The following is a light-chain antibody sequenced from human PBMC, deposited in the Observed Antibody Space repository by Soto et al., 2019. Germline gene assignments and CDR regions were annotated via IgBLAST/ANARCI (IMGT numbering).Light chain of an antibody. J-gene: IGLJ3*02. Sequence: QSALTQPASVSGSPGQSITISCTGTSSDVGGYNYVSWYQQYPAKAPKLMIYEVSNRPSGVSNRFSGSKSGNTASLTISGLQAEDEADYYCSSYTSSSTWVFGGGTKVTVL. CDR1: SSDVGGYNY. CDR2: EVS. V-gene: IGLV2-14*01. CDR3: SSYTSSSTWV.